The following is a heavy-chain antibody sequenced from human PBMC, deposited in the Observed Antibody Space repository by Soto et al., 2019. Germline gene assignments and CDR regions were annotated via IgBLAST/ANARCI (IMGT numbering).Heavy chain of an antibody. D-gene: IGHD5-12*01. CDR2: ISGSGGST. J-gene: IGHJ6*02. CDR1: GFTFSSYA. CDR3: ATLEMATPPRYYYFGMDV. V-gene: IGHV3-23*01. Sequence: EVQLLESGGGLVQPGGSLRLSCATSGFTFSSYAMSWVRQAPGKGLERVSAISGSGGSTYYADSVKGRFTSSRDNSKDTVYLQMNSLRSEDTAVYYCATLEMATPPRYYYFGMDVWGRGTTVAVCS.